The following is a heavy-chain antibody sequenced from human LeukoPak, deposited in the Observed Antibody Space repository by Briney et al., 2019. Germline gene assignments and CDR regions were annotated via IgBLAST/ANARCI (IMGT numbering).Heavy chain of an antibody. J-gene: IGHJ4*02. V-gene: IGHV1-2*02. CDR3: ARDGKYCTNGVCYSSFDY. D-gene: IGHD2-8*01. CDR1: GYTFTGYY. Sequence: ASVKVSCKASGYTFTGYYMHWVRQAPGQGLEWMGWINPNSGGTNYAQKFQGRVTMTRDTSISTAYMELSRLRSDDTAVYYCARDGKYCTNGVCYSSFDYWGQGTLVTVSS. CDR2: INPNSGGT.